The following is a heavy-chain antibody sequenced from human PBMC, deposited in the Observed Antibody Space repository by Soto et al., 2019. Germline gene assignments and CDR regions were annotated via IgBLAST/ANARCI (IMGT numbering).Heavy chain of an antibody. V-gene: IGHV4-31*03. CDR3: ARAPARYYYDSSGYYYEGPEGFDY. Sequence: PSETLSLTCPVSGGYISSGCCYWSWIRQHPGKGLEWIGYIYYSGSTYYNPSLKSRVTISVDTSKNQFSLKLSSVTAADTAVYYCARAPARYYYDSSGYYYEGPEGFDYWGQGTLVTVSS. D-gene: IGHD3-22*01. J-gene: IGHJ4*02. CDR1: GGYISSGCCY. CDR2: IYYSGST.